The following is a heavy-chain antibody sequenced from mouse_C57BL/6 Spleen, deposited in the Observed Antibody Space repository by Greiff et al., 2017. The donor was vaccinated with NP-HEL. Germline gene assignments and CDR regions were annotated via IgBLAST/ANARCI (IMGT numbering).Heavy chain of an antibody. Sequence: VQLQQSGAELARPGASVKLSCKASGYTFTSYGISWVKQRTGQGLEWIGEIYPRSGNTYYNEKFKGKATLTADKSSSTAYMELRSLTSEDSAVYFCAREDDYDEGANYAMDYWGQGTSVTVSS. D-gene: IGHD2-4*01. J-gene: IGHJ4*01. CDR2: IYPRSGNT. V-gene: IGHV1-81*01. CDR1: GYTFTSYG. CDR3: AREDDYDEGANYAMDY.